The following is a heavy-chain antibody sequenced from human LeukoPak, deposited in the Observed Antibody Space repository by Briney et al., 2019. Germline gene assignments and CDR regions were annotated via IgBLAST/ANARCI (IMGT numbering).Heavy chain of an antibody. Sequence: ASVKVSCKASGGTFSDYALNLVRQPPGQGLEWMAVFIPILDTANSTQKFQGRLTITADISTNTVYMELSSLRFDDTAVYFCAGIPVFGVVLHQEPVWGKGTTVTVSS. CDR1: GGTFSDYA. CDR2: FIPILDTA. CDR3: AGIPVFGVVLHQEPV. V-gene: IGHV1-69*10. D-gene: IGHD3-3*01. J-gene: IGHJ6*03.